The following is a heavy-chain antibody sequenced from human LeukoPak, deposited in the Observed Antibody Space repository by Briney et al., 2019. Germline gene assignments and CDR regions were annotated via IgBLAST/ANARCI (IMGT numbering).Heavy chain of an antibody. V-gene: IGHV1-18*01. CDR2: ISAYNGDT. J-gene: IGHJ4*02. D-gene: IGHD6-13*01. CDR3: GRDKAEAVYYFDY. Sequence: GASVKVSCKASGYSFTTFGISWVRQAPGQGLEWMGWISAYNGDTMYAQKFQDRVTMTTDTSTNTAYMDLRSLTSDDTAVYYCGRDKAEAVYYFDYWGQGTLVTVS. CDR1: GYSFTTFG.